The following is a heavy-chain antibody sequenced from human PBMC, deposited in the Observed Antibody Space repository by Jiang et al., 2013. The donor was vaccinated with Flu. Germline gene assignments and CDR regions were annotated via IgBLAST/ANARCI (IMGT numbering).Heavy chain of an antibody. CDR1: GFTFSSFA. J-gene: IGHJ5*02. Sequence: VQLLESGGGLVQPGGSLRLSCAASGFTFSSFAMNWVRQAPGKGLEWVAGISGSGVSIHYADPVKGRFTISRDNSKNTVFLQMNSLRGEDTAVYYCAKGPHPGWQINWFDPWGQGTLVTVSS. CDR2: ISGSGVSI. V-gene: IGHV3-23*01. CDR3: AKGPHPGWQINWFDP.